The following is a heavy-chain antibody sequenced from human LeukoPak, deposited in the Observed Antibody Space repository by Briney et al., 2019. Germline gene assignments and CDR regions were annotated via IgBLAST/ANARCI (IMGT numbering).Heavy chain of an antibody. CDR3: AKGPTTVVRAPWFDP. CDR2: ISYDGSNK. V-gene: IGHV3-30-3*02. J-gene: IGHJ5*02. Sequence: PGGSLRLSCAASGFTFSSYAMHWVRQAPGQGLEWVAVISYDGSNKYYADSVKGRFTISRDNAKNSLYLQMNSLRAEDTAVYYCAKGPTTVVRAPWFDPWGQGTLVTVSS. D-gene: IGHD4-23*01. CDR1: GFTFSSYA.